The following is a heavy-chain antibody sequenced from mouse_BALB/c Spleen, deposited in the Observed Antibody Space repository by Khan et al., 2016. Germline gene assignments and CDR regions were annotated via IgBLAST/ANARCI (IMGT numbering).Heavy chain of an antibody. CDR1: GYSITSGYY. D-gene: IGHD2-1*01. Sequence: EVQLQESGPGLVKPSQSLSLTCSVTGYSITSGYYWNWIRQFPGNKLEWMGYISYDGSNNYNPSLKNRISIPRDTSKNQFFLKLNSVTTEDTATYYCARDGNYWFAYWGQGTLVTVSA. J-gene: IGHJ3*01. V-gene: IGHV3-6*02. CDR3: ARDGNYWFAY. CDR2: ISYDGSN.